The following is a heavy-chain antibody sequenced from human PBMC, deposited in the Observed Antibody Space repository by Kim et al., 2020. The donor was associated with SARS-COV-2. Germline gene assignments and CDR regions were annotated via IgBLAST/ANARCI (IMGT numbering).Heavy chain of an antibody. Sequence: GGSLRLSCAASGFTFSSYGMHWVRQAPGKGLEWVAVISYDGSNKYYADSVKGRFTISRDNSKNTLYLQMNSLRAEDTAVYYCAKDLAPGSSDPYYGMDVWGQGTTVTVSS. V-gene: IGHV3-30*18. CDR2: ISYDGSNK. CDR1: GFTFSSYG. CDR3: AKDLAPGSSDPYYGMDV. D-gene: IGHD6-6*01. J-gene: IGHJ6*02.